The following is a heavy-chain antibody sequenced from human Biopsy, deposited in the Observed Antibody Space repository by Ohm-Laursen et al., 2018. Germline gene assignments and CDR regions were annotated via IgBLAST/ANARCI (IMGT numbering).Heavy chain of an antibody. D-gene: IGHD6-19*01. CDR1: VYTLTELS. CDR2: FSPEEGKT. CDR3: ATGFTSGWYHFDY. V-gene: IGHV1-24*01. J-gene: IGHJ4*02. Sequence: ATVKISCKVSVYTLTELSTHWVRQAPGKGLEWLGGFSPEEGKTFYAQKFQGRVTMTEDPSTDTSYMELSSLRSEDTAVYYCATGFTSGWYHFDYWGQGTLVTVSS.